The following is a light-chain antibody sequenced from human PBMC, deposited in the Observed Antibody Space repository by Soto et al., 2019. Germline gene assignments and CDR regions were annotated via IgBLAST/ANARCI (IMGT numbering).Light chain of an antibody. J-gene: IGLJ2*01. CDR2: EVS. V-gene: IGLV2-18*02. Sequence: QSVLTQPPSVSGSPGQSVTISCTGTSRDVGSYNRVSGYQQPPGTAPKLMIYEVSNRPSGVPDRFSGSKSGNTASLTISGLQAEDEADYYCSSYTSSSTVVFGGGTKVTVL. CDR3: SSYTSSSTVV. CDR1: SRDVGSYNR.